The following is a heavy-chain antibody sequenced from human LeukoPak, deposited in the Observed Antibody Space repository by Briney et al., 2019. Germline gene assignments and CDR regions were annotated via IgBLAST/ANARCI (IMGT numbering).Heavy chain of an antibody. J-gene: IGHJ4*02. CDR3: ARDPGYCSSTSCLPGAPIDY. V-gene: IGHV1-18*01. D-gene: IGHD2-2*01. CDR1: GYTFTSYG. Sequence: GASVKVSCKASGYTFTSYGISWVRPAPGQGLEWMGWISAYNGNTNYAQKLQGRVTMTTDTSTSTAYMELRSLRSDDTAVYYCARDPGYCSSTSCLPGAPIDYWGQGTLVTVSS. CDR2: ISAYNGNT.